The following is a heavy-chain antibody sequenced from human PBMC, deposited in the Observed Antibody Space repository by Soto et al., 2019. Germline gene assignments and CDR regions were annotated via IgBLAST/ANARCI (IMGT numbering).Heavy chain of an antibody. CDR3: ANEPKFGNRELRYYFDY. V-gene: IGHV3-30*18. Sequence: GGSLRLSCAASGFTFSSYGMHWVRQAPGKGLEWVAVISYDGSNKYYADSVKGRFTISRDNSKNTLYLQMNSLRAEDTAVYYCANEPKFGNRELRYYFDYWGQGTLVTVSS. J-gene: IGHJ4*02. D-gene: IGHD3-10*01. CDR1: GFTFSSYG. CDR2: ISYDGSNK.